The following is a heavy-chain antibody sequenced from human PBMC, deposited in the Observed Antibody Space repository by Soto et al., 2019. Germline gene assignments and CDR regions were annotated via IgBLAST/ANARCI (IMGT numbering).Heavy chain of an antibody. D-gene: IGHD6-13*01. CDR2: LWFGGSKN. CDR1: GFIFRNYG. J-gene: IGHJ4*02. Sequence: GGSLRLSCTASGFIFRNYGMHWVRQAPGKGLEWVAFLWFGGSKNYYAESVKGRFRISQDQPQNILYLKMNRLTAQDTAGYFFSRDGYSSTGYGKDYRGPGTLVPVS. V-gene: IGHV3-30*02. CDR3: SRDGYSSTGYGKDY.